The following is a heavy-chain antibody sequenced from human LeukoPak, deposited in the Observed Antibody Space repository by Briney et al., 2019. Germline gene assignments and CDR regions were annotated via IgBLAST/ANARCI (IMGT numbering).Heavy chain of an antibody. J-gene: IGHJ4*02. CDR3: GRIFTSRGIGGPRVF. D-gene: IGHD2-15*01. CDR2: IYHTATT. Sequence: SETLSLTCTVSGVSISNSDYYWGWIRQPPGRGLEWIGSIYHTATTYYNPSLKSRLTISLDTSKSRFSLNVTSVTAADTAVYYCGRIFTSRGIGGPRVFWGQGNLVTVSS. V-gene: IGHV4-39*07. CDR1: GVSISNSDYY.